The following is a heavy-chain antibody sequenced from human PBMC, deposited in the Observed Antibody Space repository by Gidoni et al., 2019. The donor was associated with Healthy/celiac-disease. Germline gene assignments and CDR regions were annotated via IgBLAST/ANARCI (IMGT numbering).Heavy chain of an antibody. V-gene: IGHV3-23*01. CDR2: ISGSGGST. J-gene: IGHJ6*03. CDR3: AKDEVYYYYYYMDV. Sequence: EVQLLESGGGLVQPGWSLRLSCAASGFTFSSYAMSWVRQAPGKGLEWVSAISGSGGSTYYADAVKGRFTISRDNSKNTLYLQMNSLRAEDTAVYYCAKDEVYYYYYYMDVWGKGTTVTVSS. CDR1: GFTFSSYA.